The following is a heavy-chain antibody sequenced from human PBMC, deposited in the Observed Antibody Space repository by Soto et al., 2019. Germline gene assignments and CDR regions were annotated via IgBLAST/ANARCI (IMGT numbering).Heavy chain of an antibody. J-gene: IGHJ4*02. CDR3: ARDNCGGMLDF. D-gene: IGHD2-15*01. Sequence: SETLSLTCTVSGGSILNGGHYWTWIRQHPGKGLDWIGKIFFSGNTHYNPALKSRLTFSVDTTKNQFSLKLTSVTAADTAIYYCARDNCGGMLDFWGAGTLVTVSS. V-gene: IGHV4-31*03. CDR1: GGSILNGGHY. CDR2: IFFSGNT.